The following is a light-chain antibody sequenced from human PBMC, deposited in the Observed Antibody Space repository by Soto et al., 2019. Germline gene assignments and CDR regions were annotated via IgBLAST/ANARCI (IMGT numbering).Light chain of an antibody. CDR1: QSISSY. J-gene: IGKJ5*01. V-gene: IGKV1-39*01. Sequence: DIQMTQSPPSLSASVGDRVTITCRASQSISSYLNWYHQKPGKAPKLLIYAASSLQSGVPSRFSGSGSGTDFTLTISSLQPEDFATYYCQQSYSTPITFGQGTRLEI. CDR2: AAS. CDR3: QQSYSTPIT.